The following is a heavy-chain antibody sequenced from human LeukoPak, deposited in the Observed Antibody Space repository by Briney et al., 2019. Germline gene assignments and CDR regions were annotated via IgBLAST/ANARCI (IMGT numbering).Heavy chain of an antibody. CDR1: GFTFNTYW. V-gene: IGHV3-7*03. J-gene: IGHJ4*02. D-gene: IGHD3-3*01. Sequence: QPGGSLRLSCAASGFTFNTYWMAWVRQAPGKGLEWVANIKQDGNGEFYVDSVKGRFTISRNNAKNSLYLQMNSLRAEDTAIYYCARYTIRYFDFWGQGTLVTVSS. CDR3: ARYTIRYFDF. CDR2: IKQDGNGE.